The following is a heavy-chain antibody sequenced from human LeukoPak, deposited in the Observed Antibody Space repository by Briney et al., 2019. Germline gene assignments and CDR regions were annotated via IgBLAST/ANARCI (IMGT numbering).Heavy chain of an antibody. D-gene: IGHD5-12*01. Sequence: GGSLRLSCAASGFTFSSFGIHWVRQAPGKGLEGVSIISYDGSNKYYADSVKGRFTISRDNSQNALYLQMNSLRLDDTAVYYCGRLMGGYDSYFYGMDVWGQGTTVTVSS. CDR1: GFTFSSFG. J-gene: IGHJ6*02. CDR3: GRLMGGYDSYFYGMDV. V-gene: IGHV3-30*03. CDR2: ISYDGSNK.